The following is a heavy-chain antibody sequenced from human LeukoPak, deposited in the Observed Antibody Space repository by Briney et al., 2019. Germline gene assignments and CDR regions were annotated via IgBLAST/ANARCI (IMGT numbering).Heavy chain of an antibody. CDR2: IIPIFGTA. Sequence: ASVKVSCKASGGTFSSYAISWVRQAPGQGPEWMGGIIPIFGTANYAQKFQGRVTITADESTSTAYMELSSLRSEDTAVYYCARAMGAAAGIYYYYGMDVWGQGTTVTVSS. D-gene: IGHD6-13*01. J-gene: IGHJ6*02. V-gene: IGHV1-69*13. CDR3: ARAMGAAAGIYYYYGMDV. CDR1: GGTFSSYA.